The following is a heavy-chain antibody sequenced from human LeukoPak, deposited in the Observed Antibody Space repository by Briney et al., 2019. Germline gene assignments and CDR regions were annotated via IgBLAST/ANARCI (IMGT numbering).Heavy chain of an antibody. V-gene: IGHV3-20*04. CDR2: INWNGGST. D-gene: IGHD6-6*01. CDR1: GFTFDDYG. Sequence: PGGSLRLSCAASGFTFDDYGMSWVRQAPGKGLEWVSGINWNGGSTGYADSVKGRFTISRDNAKNSLYLQMNSLRAEDTALYYCARAARIFDYYYYYMDVWGKGTTVTVSS. CDR3: ARAARIFDYYYYYMDV. J-gene: IGHJ6*03.